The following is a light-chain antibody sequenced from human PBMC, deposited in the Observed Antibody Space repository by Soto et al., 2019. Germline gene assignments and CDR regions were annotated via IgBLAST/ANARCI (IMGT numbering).Light chain of an antibody. Sequence: EIVLTQSPTTLSLYPGERATLSCRASQSVSSYLAWYQQKPGQAPRLLIYDASNRATGIPARFSGSGSGTDFTLTISSLEPEDFAVYYCQQRSNWPVTFGQGRLLEFK. CDR2: DAS. CDR1: QSVSSY. J-gene: IGKJ5*01. CDR3: QQRSNWPVT. V-gene: IGKV3-11*01.